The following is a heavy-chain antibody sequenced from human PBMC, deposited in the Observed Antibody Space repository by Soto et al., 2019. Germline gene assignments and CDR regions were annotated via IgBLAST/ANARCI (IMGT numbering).Heavy chain of an antibody. J-gene: IGHJ4*02. CDR2: IYISGNT. CDR1: GASISSGEHY. V-gene: IGHV4-31*03. D-gene: IGHD3-10*01. CDR3: ARYGGRGILDY. Sequence: QVQLQESGPGLVKPSQTLSLTCTVSGASISSGEHYWSWIRQHPGEGLEWIGYIYISGNTYYNPSVKSRVTISVDTSMDQFSLSLSSVTAADSAVYYCARYGGRGILDYWGQGTLVTVSS.